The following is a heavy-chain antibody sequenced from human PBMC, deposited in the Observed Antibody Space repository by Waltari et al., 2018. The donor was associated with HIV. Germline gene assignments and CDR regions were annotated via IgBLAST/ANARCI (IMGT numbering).Heavy chain of an antibody. Sequence: EVQLVQSGAVMKKPGQSLRISCRAFGYNFTSYYVVCVRQMPRIGLQWMGIFYPGDSDVRYSPSFQGQVTISVDKSVNTAYLHSTRLKASDTAIYYCARLPYSSGWYFDNWGQGTLVTVSS. CDR1: GYNFTSYY. CDR3: ARLPYSSGWYFDN. CDR2: FYPGDSDV. D-gene: IGHD6-19*01. J-gene: IGHJ4*02. V-gene: IGHV5-51*03.